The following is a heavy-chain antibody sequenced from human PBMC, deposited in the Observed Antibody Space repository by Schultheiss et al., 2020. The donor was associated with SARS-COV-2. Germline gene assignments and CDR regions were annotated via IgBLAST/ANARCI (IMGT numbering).Heavy chain of an antibody. V-gene: IGHV3-23*01. CDR2: ISGSGGST. CDR1: GFTFSSYA. J-gene: IGHJ6*02. CDR3: AREDIVVVDGMDV. Sequence: GGSLRLSCAASGFTFSSYAMHWVRQAPGKGLEWVSAISGSGGSTYYADSVKGRFTISRDNSKNTLYLQMNSLRAEDTAVYYCAREDIVVVDGMDVWGQGTTVTVSS. D-gene: IGHD2-2*01.